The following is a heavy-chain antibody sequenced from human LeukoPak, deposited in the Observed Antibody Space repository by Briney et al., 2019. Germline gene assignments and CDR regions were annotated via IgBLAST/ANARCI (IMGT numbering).Heavy chain of an antibody. CDR2: IGDSGDRT. D-gene: IGHD2-2*01. J-gene: IGHJ4*02. CDR3: AKSMVLVVPGAMYVY. Sequence: PGGSLRLSCAASGFTFNNYAMSWVRQAPGKGRKCVTGIGDSGDRTYYAESVKARFTISRDNSKNTLYLQLNSLRAEATALYFCAKSMVLVVPGAMYVYWGQGTVVTVSS. CDR1: GFTFNNYA. V-gene: IGHV3-23*01.